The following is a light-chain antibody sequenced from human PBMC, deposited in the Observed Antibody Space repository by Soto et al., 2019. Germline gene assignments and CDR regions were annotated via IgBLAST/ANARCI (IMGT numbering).Light chain of an antibody. CDR2: GAS. V-gene: IGKV3-15*01. CDR1: QSVSSH. CDR3: QQYHNWPPIT. J-gene: IGKJ5*01. Sequence: EIVMTQSPDTLLVSLGEGATLSCRASQSVSSHLAWYPHKPGQAPRLLIYGASTRASGIPARFSGSGSETDFTLTISSLQSEDSAVYYCQQYHNWPPITFGQGTRLEIK.